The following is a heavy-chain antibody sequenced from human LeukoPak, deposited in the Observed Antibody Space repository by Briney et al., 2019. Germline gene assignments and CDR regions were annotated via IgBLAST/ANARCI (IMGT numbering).Heavy chain of an antibody. CDR2: INPNSGGT. Sequence: ASVKVSYKASGYTFTGYYMHWVRQAPGQGLEWMGWINPNSGGTNYAQKFQGRVTMTRDTSISTAYMELSRLRSDDTAVYYCARAAGTNHYYYYMYVWGKGTTVTVS. CDR1: GYTFTGYY. V-gene: IGHV1-2*02. CDR3: ARAAGTNHYYYYMYV. D-gene: IGHD1-7*01. J-gene: IGHJ6*03.